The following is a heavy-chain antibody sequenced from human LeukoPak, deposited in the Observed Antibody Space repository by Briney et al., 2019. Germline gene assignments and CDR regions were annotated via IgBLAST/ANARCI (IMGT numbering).Heavy chain of an antibody. Sequence: SETLSLTCTVSGGSISSYYWSWIRQPAGKGLEWIGRIYTSGNTNYNPSLKSRVTMSVDTSKNQFSLKLSSVTAADTAVYYCARGRSILWELAYWGQGTLVTVSS. CDR1: GGSISSYY. J-gene: IGHJ4*02. V-gene: IGHV4-4*07. D-gene: IGHD1-26*01. CDR3: ARGRSILWELAY. CDR2: IYTSGNT.